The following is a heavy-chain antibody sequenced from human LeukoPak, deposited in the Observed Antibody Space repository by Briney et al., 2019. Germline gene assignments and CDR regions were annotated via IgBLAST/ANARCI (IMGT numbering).Heavy chain of an antibody. V-gene: IGHV3-30*02. CDR2: IRYDGSNK. J-gene: IGHJ4*02. D-gene: IGHD3-10*01. CDR1: GFTFNIYG. Sequence: PGGSLRLSCAASGFTFNIYGMHWVRQAPGKGLEWVAFIRYDGSNKYYADSVKGRFTISRDNSKNTLYLQMHSLRAEDTAVYSCARDRDFDYWGQGTLVTVSS. CDR3: ARDRDFDY.